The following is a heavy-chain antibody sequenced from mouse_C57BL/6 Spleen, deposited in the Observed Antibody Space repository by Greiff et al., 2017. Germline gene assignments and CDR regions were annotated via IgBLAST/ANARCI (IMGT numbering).Heavy chain of an antibody. CDR1: GYTFTDYY. CDR2: INPNNGGT. Sequence: VQLQQSGPELVKPGASVKMSCKASGYTFTDYYMHWVKQSHGKSLEWIGYINPNNGGTSYNQKFKGKATLTVNKSSTTAYMALRRLTADEAAVYYCARADDGYYSCADWGQGTLVTVSA. D-gene: IGHD2-3*01. J-gene: IGHJ3*01. CDR3: ARADDGYYSCAD. V-gene: IGHV1-22*01.